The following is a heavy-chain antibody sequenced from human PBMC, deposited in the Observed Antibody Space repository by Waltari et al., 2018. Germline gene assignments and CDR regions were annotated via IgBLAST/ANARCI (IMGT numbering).Heavy chain of an antibody. Sequence: EVQLVESGGGLVQPGGSLRLSCAASGFTFSSYEMNWVRQAPGRGLEWVSYISSSGSTIYYADSVKGRFTISRDNAKNSLYLQMNSLRAEDTAVYYCARDRSKMYNWKKYYYGMDVWGQGTTVTVSS. CDR2: ISSSGSTI. D-gene: IGHD1-1*01. CDR1: GFTFSSYE. V-gene: IGHV3-48*03. J-gene: IGHJ6*02. CDR3: ARDRSKMYNWKKYYYGMDV.